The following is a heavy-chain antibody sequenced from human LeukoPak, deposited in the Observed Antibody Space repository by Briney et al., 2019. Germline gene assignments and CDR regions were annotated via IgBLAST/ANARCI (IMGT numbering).Heavy chain of an antibody. CDR1: GGSFSGYY. Sequence: SETLSLTCAVYGGSFSGYYWSWIRQPPGKGLEWIGEINHSESTNYNPSLKSRVTISVDTSKNQFSLKLSSVTAADTAVYYCARGHYYDSSGPYFDYWGQGTLVTVSS. CDR3: ARGHYYDSSGPYFDY. J-gene: IGHJ4*02. V-gene: IGHV4-34*01. D-gene: IGHD3-22*01. CDR2: INHSEST.